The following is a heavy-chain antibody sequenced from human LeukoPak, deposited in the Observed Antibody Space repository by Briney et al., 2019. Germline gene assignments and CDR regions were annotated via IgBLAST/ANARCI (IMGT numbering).Heavy chain of an antibody. D-gene: IGHD4-11*01. CDR1: GFSFSNFG. J-gene: IGHJ6*03. CDR2: IWYDGNNQ. Sequence: PGGSLRLSCAASGFSFSNFGMHWVRQAPGKGLEWVAFIWYDGNNQHYADSVKGRFTISKANSKNTVYLQMNSLRTEDTAVYYCAKSFSYNNYRGDYMDVWGKGTTVTVSS. CDR3: AKSFSYNNYRGDYMDV. V-gene: IGHV3-30*02.